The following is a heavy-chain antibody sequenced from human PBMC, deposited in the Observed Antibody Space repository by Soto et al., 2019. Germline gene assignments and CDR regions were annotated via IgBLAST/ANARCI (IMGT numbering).Heavy chain of an antibody. D-gene: IGHD3-9*01. J-gene: IGHJ2*01. CDR2: INDRGSI. V-gene: IGHV4-34*01. CDR1: GGSFSGYY. Sequence: QVQPQQWGAGPLRPLETLSLTCGVSGGSFSGYYLAWIRQSPGKGLEWIGEINDRGSINYNQSLKSRVSISVDTSKNHYSLNLRSVTAADTAVYYCARESHDILTGPPWVWYFDLWGRGTLVTVSS. CDR3: ARESHDILTGPPWVWYFDL.